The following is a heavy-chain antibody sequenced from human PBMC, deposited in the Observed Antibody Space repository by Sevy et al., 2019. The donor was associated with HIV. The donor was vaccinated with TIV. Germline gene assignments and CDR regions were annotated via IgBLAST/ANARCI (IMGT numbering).Heavy chain of an antibody. CDR1: GGTFSSYA. CDR3: ARTADYYDSSGYSPYNWFDP. D-gene: IGHD3-22*01. Sequence: SVKVSCKASGGTFSSYAISWVRQAPGQGLEWMGGIIPIFGTANYAQKFQGRDTITADESTSTAYMELSSLRSEDTAVYYCARTADYYDSSGYSPYNWFDPWGQGTLVTISS. V-gene: IGHV1-69*13. J-gene: IGHJ5*02. CDR2: IIPIFGTA.